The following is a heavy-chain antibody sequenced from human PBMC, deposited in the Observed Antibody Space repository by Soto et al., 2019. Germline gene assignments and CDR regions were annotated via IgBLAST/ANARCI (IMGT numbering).Heavy chain of an antibody. V-gene: IGHV4-31*03. J-gene: IGHJ5*02. D-gene: IGHD3-16*02. CDR3: ARDRAIRYSWSPWLDP. Sequence: QVQLKESGPGLVKPSQTLSLTCTVSGGSINSGGYYWSWIRHHPGKGLEWSGYIYYSGSTFYNPYLRSRVTVSVDTSKNTFSMRLTSVTAADTAVYYCARDRAIRYSWSPWLDPWGQGTLVTVSS. CDR2: IYYSGST. CDR1: GGSINSGGYY.